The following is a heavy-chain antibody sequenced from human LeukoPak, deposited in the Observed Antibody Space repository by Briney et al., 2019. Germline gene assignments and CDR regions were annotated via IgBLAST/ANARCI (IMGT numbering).Heavy chain of an antibody. CDR3: ASPSGSHAFDI. D-gene: IGHD1-26*01. CDR2: INHSGST. Sequence: SETLSLTCAVYGGSFSGYYWSWIRQPPGKGLEWIGEINHSGSTNYNPSLKSRVTISVDTSKNQFSLKLSSVTVADTAVYYCASPSGSHAFDIWGQGTMVTVSS. V-gene: IGHV4-34*01. J-gene: IGHJ3*02. CDR1: GGSFSGYY.